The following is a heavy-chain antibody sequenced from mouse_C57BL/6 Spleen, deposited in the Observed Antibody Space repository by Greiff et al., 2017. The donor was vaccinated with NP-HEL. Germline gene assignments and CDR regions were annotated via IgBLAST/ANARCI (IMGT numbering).Heavy chain of an antibody. CDR3: ARITTVTHFDY. J-gene: IGHJ2*01. CDR2: IHPNSGST. Sequence: VQLQQPGAELVKPGASVKLSCKASGYTFTSYWMHWVKQRPGQGLEWIGMIHPNSGSTNYNEKFKSKATLTVDKSSSTAYMQLSSLTSEDSAVYYCARITTVTHFDYWGQGTTLTVSS. CDR1: GYTFTSYW. D-gene: IGHD1-1*01. V-gene: IGHV1-64*01.